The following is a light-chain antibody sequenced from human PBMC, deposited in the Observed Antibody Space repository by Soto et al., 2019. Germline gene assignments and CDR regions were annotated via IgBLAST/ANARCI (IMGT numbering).Light chain of an antibody. V-gene: IGLV2-23*02. CDR1: SSDVGRYNL. CDR2: EVS. J-gene: IGLJ2*01. CDR3: CSYAGSTTHVV. Sequence: QSVLTQPASVSGSPGQSITISCTGTSSDVGRYNLVSWYQQHPGKAPKLIIYEVSKWPSGVSNRFSGSKSGNTAALTISGLQAEDEADYYCCSYAGSTTHVVFGGGTKLTVL.